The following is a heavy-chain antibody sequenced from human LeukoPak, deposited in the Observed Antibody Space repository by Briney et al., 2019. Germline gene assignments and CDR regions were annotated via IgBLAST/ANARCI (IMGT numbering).Heavy chain of an antibody. V-gene: IGHV3-23*01. J-gene: IGHJ5*02. CDR3: AKDALYYGSGSYYTDWFDP. CDR1: GSTFSSYA. Sequence: GGSLRLSCAASGSTFSSYAMSWVRQAPGKGLEWVSAISGSGGSTYYADSVKGRFTISRDNSKNTLYLQMNSLRAEDTAVYYCAKDALYYGSGSYYTDWFDPWGQGTLVTVSS. D-gene: IGHD3-10*01. CDR2: ISGSGGST.